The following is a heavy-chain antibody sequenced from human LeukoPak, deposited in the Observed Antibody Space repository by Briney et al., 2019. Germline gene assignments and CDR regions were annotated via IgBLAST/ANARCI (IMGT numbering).Heavy chain of an antibody. Sequence: ASVKVSCKASGGTFSSYAISWVRQAPGQGLEWMGGIIPIFGTANYAQKFQGRVTMTEDTSTDTAYMELSSLRSEDTAVYYCATDSVHYGSGSYQYWGQGTLVTVSS. J-gene: IGHJ4*02. CDR2: IIPIFGTA. CDR3: ATDSVHYGSGSYQY. D-gene: IGHD3-10*01. CDR1: GGTFSSYA. V-gene: IGHV1-69*06.